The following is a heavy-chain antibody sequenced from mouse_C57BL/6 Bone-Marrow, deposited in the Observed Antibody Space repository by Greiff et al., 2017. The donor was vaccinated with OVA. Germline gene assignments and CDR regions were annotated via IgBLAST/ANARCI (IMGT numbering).Heavy chain of an antibody. CDR1: GFTFSRYA. CDR3: ARDYSNYDYYAMDY. Sequence: EVQRVESGGGLVKPGGSLKLSCAASGFTFSRYAMSWVRQTPEKRLEWVATISDGGSYTYYPDNVKGRFTISRDNAKNNLYLQMSHLKSEDTAMYYCARDYSNYDYYAMDYWGQGTSVTVSS. D-gene: IGHD2-5*01. J-gene: IGHJ4*01. CDR2: ISDGGSYT. V-gene: IGHV5-4*01.